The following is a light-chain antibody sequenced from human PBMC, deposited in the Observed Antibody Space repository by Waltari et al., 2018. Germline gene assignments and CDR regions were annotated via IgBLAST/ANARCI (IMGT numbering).Light chain of an antibody. Sequence: VLTQAPGTLSLSPGESATLSCRASQRLTKNYLAWYQQNPGQPPRLRIYGASSRAAGIPDRFSGSGSGTDFTLAISRLDPEDFAIYYCQQYGSSVMYTFGQGTKLEIK. V-gene: IGKV3-20*01. CDR2: GAS. CDR1: QRLTKNY. CDR3: QQYGSSVMYT. J-gene: IGKJ2*01.